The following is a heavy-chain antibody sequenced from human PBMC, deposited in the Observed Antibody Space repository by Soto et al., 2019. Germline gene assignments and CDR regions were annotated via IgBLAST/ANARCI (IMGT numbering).Heavy chain of an antibody. CDR1: GGSISSYY. V-gene: IGHV4-59*01. CDR2: IYYSGST. D-gene: IGHD6-6*01. J-gene: IGHJ6*02. CDR3: ARVKAARNYYYYGMDV. Sequence: SETLSLTCTVSGGSISSYYWSWIRQPPGKGLEWIGYIYYSGSTNYNPSLKSRVTISVGTSKNQFSLKLSSVTAADTAVYYCARVKAARNYYYYGMDVWGQGTTVTVSS.